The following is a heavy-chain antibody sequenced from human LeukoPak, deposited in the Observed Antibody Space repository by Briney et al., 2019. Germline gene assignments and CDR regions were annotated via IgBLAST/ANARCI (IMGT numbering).Heavy chain of an antibody. CDR2: ISYDGSNK. Sequence: PGGSLRLSCAASGFTFSSYGMHWVRQALGKGLEWVAVISYDGSNKYYADSVKGRFTISRDNSKNTLYLQMNSLRAEDTAVYYCATDISGYSSGWYGDYWGQGTLVTVSS. V-gene: IGHV3-30*03. D-gene: IGHD6-19*01. CDR1: GFTFSSYG. J-gene: IGHJ4*02. CDR3: ATDISGYSSGWYGDY.